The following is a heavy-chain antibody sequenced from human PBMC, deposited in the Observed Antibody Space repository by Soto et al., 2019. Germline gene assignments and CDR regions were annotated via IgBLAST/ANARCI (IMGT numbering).Heavy chain of an antibody. J-gene: IGHJ4*02. CDR1: GGSISSYY. V-gene: IGHV4-59*01. Sequence: QVQLQESGPGLVKPSETLSLTCTVSGGSISSYYWSWIRQPPGKGLEWIGYIYYSGSTNYNPSLNSRVTISVDTSKNQFSLKLSSVTAADTAVYYCARSILGDFDYWGQGTLVTVSS. D-gene: IGHD2-15*01. CDR2: IYYSGST. CDR3: ARSILGDFDY.